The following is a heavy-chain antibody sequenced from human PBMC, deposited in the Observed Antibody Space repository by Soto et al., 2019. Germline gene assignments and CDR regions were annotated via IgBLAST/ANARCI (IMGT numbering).Heavy chain of an antibody. CDR1: GFSLSTSGVG. CDR3: AHRETVAGTNHWYFHV. J-gene: IGHJ2*01. D-gene: IGHD6-19*01. CDR2: IYWDDDK. V-gene: IGHV2-5*02. Sequence: QISLEESGPTLAKPTQTLTLTCSFSGFSLSTSGVGVGWIRQAPGKALEWLAFIYWDDDKRYSPSMQNRLTIAKDPSQSQVVLTTTNVDPVDTGAYFCAHRETVAGTNHWYFHVWGRGTLVTVSS.